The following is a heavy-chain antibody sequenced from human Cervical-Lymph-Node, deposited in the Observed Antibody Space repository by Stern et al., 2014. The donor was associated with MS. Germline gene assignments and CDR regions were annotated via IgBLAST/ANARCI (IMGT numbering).Heavy chain of an antibody. D-gene: IGHD2-15*01. CDR1: GGTFSSSYA. Sequence: VQLVESGAEVKKPGSSVKVSCKASGGTFSSSYAVSWVRQPPGQGLEWMRRNIPILGLPNYAQKFQSRLTITADNSTTTVYMELSSLTSEDTAIYYCARGIVTNRPAATLHNLFDPWGQGTLVTVSS. CDR2: NIPILGLP. CDR3: ARGIVTNRPAATLHNLFDP. J-gene: IGHJ5*02. V-gene: IGHV1-69*04.